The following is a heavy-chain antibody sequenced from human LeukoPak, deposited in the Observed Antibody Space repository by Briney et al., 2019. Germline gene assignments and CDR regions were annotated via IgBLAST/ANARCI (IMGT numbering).Heavy chain of an antibody. Sequence: ASVEVSCKASGYTFTSYDINWVRQATGQGLEWMGWMNPNSGNTGYAQKFQGRVTITRNTSISTAYMELSSLRSDDTAVYFCARGVVACPNWGQGTLVTVSS. CDR2: MNPNSGNT. V-gene: IGHV1-8*03. CDR3: ARGVVACPN. CDR1: GYTFTSYD. J-gene: IGHJ4*02. D-gene: IGHD2-15*01.